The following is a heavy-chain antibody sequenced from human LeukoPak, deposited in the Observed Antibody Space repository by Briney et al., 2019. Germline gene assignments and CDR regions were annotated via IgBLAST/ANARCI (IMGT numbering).Heavy chain of an antibody. CDR1: GFTFSSYA. D-gene: IGHD6-13*01. J-gene: IGHJ5*02. V-gene: IGHV3-23*01. CDR2: ISGSGGST. Sequence: GGSLRLSCAASGFTFSSYAMSWVRQAPGKGLEWVSAISGSGGSTYYADSVKGRFTISRDNSKDTLYLQMNSLRAEDTAVYYCAKDKYRLANIAAAGTWGQGTLVTVSS. CDR3: AKDKYRLANIAAAGT.